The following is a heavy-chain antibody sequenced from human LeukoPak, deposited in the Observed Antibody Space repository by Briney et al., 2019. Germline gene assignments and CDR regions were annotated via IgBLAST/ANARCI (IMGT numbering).Heavy chain of an antibody. V-gene: IGHV3-23*01. CDR1: GFTFSYYA. CDR3: ARDVALSTYHFDSSGLLDY. CDR2: ISDSGGET. D-gene: IGHD3-22*01. J-gene: IGHJ4*02. Sequence: GGSLRLSCAASGFTFSYYAMSWVRQAPGRGLEWVSVISDSGGETSYADSGKGRLTISRDNAKNSLSLQMNSLRGEDTAVYYCARDVALSTYHFDSSGLLDYWGQGTLVTVSS.